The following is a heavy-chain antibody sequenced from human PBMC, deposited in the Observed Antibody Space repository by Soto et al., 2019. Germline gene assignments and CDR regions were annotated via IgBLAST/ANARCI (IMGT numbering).Heavy chain of an antibody. J-gene: IGHJ3*02. Sequence: EVQLVESGGGLVKPGGSLRLSCAASGFTFSSYSMNWVRQAPGKGLEWVSSISSSSSYIYYADSVKGRFTISRDNAKNSLDLQMNSLRAEDTAVYYCARGTYYYDSSRYSGIWGQGTMVTVSS. CDR1: GFTFSSYS. CDR2: ISSSSSYI. D-gene: IGHD3-22*01. CDR3: ARGTYYYDSSRYSGI. V-gene: IGHV3-21*01.